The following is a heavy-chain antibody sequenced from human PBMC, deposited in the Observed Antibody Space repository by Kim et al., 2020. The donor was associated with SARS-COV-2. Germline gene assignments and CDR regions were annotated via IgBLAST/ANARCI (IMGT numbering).Heavy chain of an antibody. D-gene: IGHD1-26*01. CDR2: INPSGSA. V-gene: IGHV4-34*01. CDR1: GGSFSGYF. J-gene: IGHJ4*02. Sequence: SETLSLTCFLSGGSFSGYFWSWVRQSAGKGLEVIGEINPSGSATYNPSLKGRVTISLDTSKNQFSLRLTSVTAADTAIYFCARVWEYWGQGTLVTVSS. CDR3: ARVWEY.